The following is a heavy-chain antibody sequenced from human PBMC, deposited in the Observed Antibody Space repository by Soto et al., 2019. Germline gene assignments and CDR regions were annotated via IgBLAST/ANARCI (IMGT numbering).Heavy chain of an antibody. CDR1: GYTFSSYA. J-gene: IGHJ6*02. CDR2: INAGNGNT. CDR3: ASSYSNYALIDYYYYGMDV. V-gene: IGHV1-3*01. Sequence: GASVKVSCKASGYTFSSYAIHWVRQAPGQGLEWMGWINAGNGNTKYSQKFQGRVTITRDTSASTAYMELSSLRSEDTAVYYCASSYSNYALIDYYYYGMDVWGQGTTVTVSS. D-gene: IGHD4-4*01.